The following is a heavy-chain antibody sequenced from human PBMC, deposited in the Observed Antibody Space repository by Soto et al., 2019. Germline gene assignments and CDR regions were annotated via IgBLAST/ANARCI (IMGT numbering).Heavy chain of an antibody. CDR3: APPGRCIVDRYFDY. CDR2: IYYSGNT. Sequence: QLQLQESGPGLVKPSDTLSLTCTVSGGSISSSRYYWGWIRQPPGKGPGWIGSIYYSGNTFYNPYLKNRVTIPVDPSKHQFALELSSVTAADTAVYDCAPPGRCIVDRYFDYWGQGSLVTVS. J-gene: IGHJ4*02. D-gene: IGHD1-26*01. V-gene: IGHV4-39*01. CDR1: GGSISSSRYY.